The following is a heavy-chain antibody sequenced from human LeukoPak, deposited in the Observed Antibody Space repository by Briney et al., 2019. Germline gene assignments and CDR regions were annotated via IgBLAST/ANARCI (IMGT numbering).Heavy chain of an antibody. CDR2: IYYSGST. J-gene: IGHJ4*02. D-gene: IGHD5-24*01. CDR1: GGSISSSSYY. V-gene: IGHV4-39*07. Sequence: PSETLSLTCTVSGGSISSSSYYWGWIRQPPGKGLEWIGSIYYSGSTYYNPSLKSRVTISVDTSKNQFSLKLSSVTAADTAVYYCAKVELSYNPFDYWGQGTLVTVSS. CDR3: AKVELSYNPFDY.